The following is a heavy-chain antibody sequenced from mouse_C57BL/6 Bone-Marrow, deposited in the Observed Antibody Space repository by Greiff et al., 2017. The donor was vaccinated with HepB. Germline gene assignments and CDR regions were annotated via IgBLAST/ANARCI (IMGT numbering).Heavy chain of an antibody. CDR1: GFTIKDDY. J-gene: IGHJ3*01. CDR3: TTWDAGFAY. Sequence: EVKLQESGAELVRPGASVKLSCTASGFTIKDDYMHWVKQRPEQGLEWIGWIDPENGDTEYASKFQGKATITADTSSNTAYLQLSSLTSEDTAVYYCTTWDAGFAYWGQGTLVTVSA. D-gene: IGHD4-1*01. CDR2: IDPENGDT. V-gene: IGHV14-4*01.